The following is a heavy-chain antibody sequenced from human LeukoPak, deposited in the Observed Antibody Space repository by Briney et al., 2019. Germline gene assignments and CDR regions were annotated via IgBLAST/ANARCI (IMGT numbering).Heavy chain of an antibody. V-gene: IGHV3-21*06. Sequence: GGSLRLSCAASGFTFSSYNMNWVRQAPGKGPEWVSSITSSSSYIYYADSVKGRFTISRDNAKNSLYLQMDSLRVEDTAVYYCARDPYSGSYGPYYYYYMDVWGKGTTVTVSS. CDR1: GFTFSSYN. D-gene: IGHD1-26*01. CDR3: ARDPYSGSYGPYYYYYMDV. CDR2: ITSSSSYI. J-gene: IGHJ6*03.